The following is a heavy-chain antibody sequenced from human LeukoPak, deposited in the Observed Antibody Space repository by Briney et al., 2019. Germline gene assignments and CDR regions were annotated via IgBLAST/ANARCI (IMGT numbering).Heavy chain of an antibody. CDR3: ARDAAGYDP. J-gene: IGHJ5*02. Sequence: GGSLRLSCAASGFTFNTFWMSWVRQTPGKGLEWVANMKEDGTKKYYVDSVKGRFTISRDNAENSLYLQMNSLRAEDTAVYYCARDAAGYDPWGQGTLVTASS. D-gene: IGHD6-13*01. V-gene: IGHV3-7*01. CDR2: MKEDGTKK. CDR1: GFTFNTFW.